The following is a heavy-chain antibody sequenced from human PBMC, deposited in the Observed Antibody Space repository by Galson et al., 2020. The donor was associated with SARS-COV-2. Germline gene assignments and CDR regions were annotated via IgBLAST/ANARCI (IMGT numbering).Heavy chain of an antibody. Sequence: SQASETLSLTCAVYGGSFSGYYWSWPRQPPGKRLEWIGEINPSGHIHYNPSLKSRVTISLDTTKNQFSLKLSSVTAADTAVYYCARGHLEISMIVVVFTAAAYYLDYWGQGTLVTVFS. CDR1: GGSFSGYY. CDR3: ARGHLEISMIVVVFTAAAYYLDY. CDR2: INPSGHI. J-gene: IGHJ4*02. D-gene: IGHD3-22*01. V-gene: IGHV4-34*01.